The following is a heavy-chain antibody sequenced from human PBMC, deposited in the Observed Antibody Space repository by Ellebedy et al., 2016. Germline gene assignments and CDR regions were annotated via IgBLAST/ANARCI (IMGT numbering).Heavy chain of an antibody. CDR1: GFTFSTYA. D-gene: IGHD2-2*01. V-gene: IGHV3-30-3*01. J-gene: IGHJ3*02. CDR2: ISNDGSNN. CDR3: ARDRDCSSTSCYNAFDI. Sequence: GESLKISCAASGFTFSTYALHWVRQAPGKGLEWVAVISNDGSNNFYADSVKGRFTISRDNSKNTLYLQMNSLRAEDTAVYYCARDRDCSSTSCYNAFDIWGQGTMVTVSS.